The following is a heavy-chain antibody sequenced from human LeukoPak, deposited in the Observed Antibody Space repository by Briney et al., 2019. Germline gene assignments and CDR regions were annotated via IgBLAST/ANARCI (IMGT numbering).Heavy chain of an antibody. V-gene: IGHV3-21*01. CDR3: ARMYDTLKYYYYGMDV. D-gene: IGHD3-9*01. CDR2: ISSSSSYI. CDR1: GFTFSSYS. J-gene: IGHJ6*04. Sequence: PGESLRLSCAASGFTFSSYSMNWVRQAPGKGLEWVSSISSSSSYIYYADSVKGRFTISRDNAKNLLYLQMNSLRAEDTAVYYCARMYDTLKYYYYGMDVWGKGTTVTVSS.